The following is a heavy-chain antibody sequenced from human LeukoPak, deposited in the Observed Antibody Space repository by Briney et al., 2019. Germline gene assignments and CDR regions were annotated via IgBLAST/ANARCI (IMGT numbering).Heavy chain of an antibody. D-gene: IGHD6-13*01. CDR2: ISGSGGST. V-gene: IGHV3-23*01. Sequence: GGSLRLSCAASGYTFSSYVMSWVRQAPGKGLEWVSTISGSGGSTYYADSVKGRFTISRDSSKNTLYLQMNSLRAGDTAVYYCAGSSSWYRQGDYWGQGTLVTVSS. J-gene: IGHJ4*02. CDR3: AGSSSWYRQGDY. CDR1: GYTFSSYV.